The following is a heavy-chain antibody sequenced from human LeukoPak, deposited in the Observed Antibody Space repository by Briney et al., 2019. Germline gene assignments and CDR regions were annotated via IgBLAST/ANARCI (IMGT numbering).Heavy chain of an antibody. Sequence: SETLSLTCTVSGGSISSYYWSWIRQPPGKGLEWIGYIYYSGSTNYNPSLKSRVTISVDTSKNQFSLKLSSVTAADTAVYYCARERSGVVPAVSDAFDIWGQGTMVTVSS. V-gene: IGHV4-59*01. CDR1: GGSISSYY. D-gene: IGHD2-2*01. J-gene: IGHJ3*02. CDR2: IYYSGST. CDR3: ARERSGVVPAVSDAFDI.